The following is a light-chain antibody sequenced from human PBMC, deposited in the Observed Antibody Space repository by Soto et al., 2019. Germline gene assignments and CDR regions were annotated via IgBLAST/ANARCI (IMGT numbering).Light chain of an antibody. CDR3: QQYKNWLRT. CDR2: GAS. V-gene: IGKV3-15*01. J-gene: IGKJ1*01. CDR1: QGVSSN. Sequence: EIEMTPATATISASSGKRITLSCMASQGVSSNLARDLQKLCRAPKLLLYGASTRATGIPARCSGSGSGTEFTLPISSLQSEDVAVYYCQQYKNWLRTFGKGTKVDIK.